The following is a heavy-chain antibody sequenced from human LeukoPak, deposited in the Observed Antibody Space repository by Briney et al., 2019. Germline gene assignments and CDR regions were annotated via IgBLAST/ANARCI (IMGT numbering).Heavy chain of an antibody. V-gene: IGHV3-23*01. Sequence: GGSVRLSCAASGFTFSSYAMSWVRKAPGKGLEWVSAISGSGGSTYYADSVKGRFTISRDNSKNTLYLQMNSLRAEDTAVYYCSTSPSFGSSWYQFNYWGQGALVIVSS. CDR2: ISGSGGST. CDR3: STSPSFGSSWYQFNY. D-gene: IGHD6-13*01. CDR1: GFTFSSYA. J-gene: IGHJ4*02.